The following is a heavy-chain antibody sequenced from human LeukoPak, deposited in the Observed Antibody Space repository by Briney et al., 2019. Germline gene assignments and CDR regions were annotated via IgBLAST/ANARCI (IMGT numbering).Heavy chain of an antibody. CDR1: GYTFTSYD. CDR2: MNPNSGNT. J-gene: IGHJ6*02. V-gene: IGHV1-8*01. CDR3: ARGTHSGYDWSYYYYYGMDV. D-gene: IGHD5-12*01. Sequence: ASVTVSYKASGYTFTSYDINWVRQAPGQGLEWMGWMNPNSGNTGYAQKFQGRVTMTRNTSISTAYMELSSLRSEDTAVYYCARGTHSGYDWSYYYYYGMDVWGQGTTVTVSS.